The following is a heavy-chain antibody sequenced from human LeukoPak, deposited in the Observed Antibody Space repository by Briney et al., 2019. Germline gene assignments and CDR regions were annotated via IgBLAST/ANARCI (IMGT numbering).Heavy chain of an antibody. CDR2: ISAYNGNT. CDR3: ARDFRPDYGGNSGVDY. D-gene: IGHD4-23*01. Sequence: ASVKVSCKASGYTFTAYYVHWVRQAPGQGLEWMGWISAYNGNTNYAQKLQGRVTMTTDTSTSTAYMELRSPRSDDTAVYYCARDFRPDYGGNSGVDYWGQGTLVTVSS. J-gene: IGHJ4*02. V-gene: IGHV1-18*04. CDR1: GYTFTAYY.